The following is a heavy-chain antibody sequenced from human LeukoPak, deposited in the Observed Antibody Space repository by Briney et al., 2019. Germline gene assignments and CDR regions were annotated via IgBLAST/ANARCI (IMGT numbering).Heavy chain of an antibody. Sequence: GGSLRLSCAASGFTFSSYAMSWVRQAPGKGLVWVSRINTDGSSTSYADSVKGRFTISRDNSKNTLYLQMNSLRAEDTAVYYCERDSGGAFDIWGQGTMVTVSS. J-gene: IGHJ3*02. CDR2: INTDGSST. CDR3: ERDSGGAFDI. D-gene: IGHD3-10*01. V-gene: IGHV3-74*01. CDR1: GFTFSSYA.